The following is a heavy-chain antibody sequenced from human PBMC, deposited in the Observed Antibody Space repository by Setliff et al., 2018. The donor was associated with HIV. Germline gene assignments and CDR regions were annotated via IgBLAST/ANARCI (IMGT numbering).Heavy chain of an antibody. J-gene: IGHJ3*02. V-gene: IGHV5-51*01. CDR3: ATHTLNNAFDI. CDR1: GYSFSSYW. Sequence: GESLKISCKGSGYSFSSYWIGWVRQMPGKGLEWMGIIYPGDSETRYSPSFQGRVTFSADKSISTAYLQWRSLKASDTAMYFCATHTLNNAFDIWGLGTMVTVSS. CDR2: IYPGDSET.